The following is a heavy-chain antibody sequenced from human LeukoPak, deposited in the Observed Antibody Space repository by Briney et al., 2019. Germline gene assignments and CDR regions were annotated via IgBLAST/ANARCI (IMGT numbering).Heavy chain of an antibody. J-gene: IGHJ4*02. CDR3: AKDPGGLPYFFDY. CDR2: IIPIFGTA. CDR1: RHTFSSYA. V-gene: IGHV1-69*05. Sequence: GPSENLSCNASRHTFSSYAISCVPHARGQGLEGRGEIIPIFGTANYAQKFQGRVTITTDESTSTAYMELSSLRSEDTAVYYCAKDPGGLPYFFDYWGQGTLVTVSS. D-gene: IGHD3-16*01.